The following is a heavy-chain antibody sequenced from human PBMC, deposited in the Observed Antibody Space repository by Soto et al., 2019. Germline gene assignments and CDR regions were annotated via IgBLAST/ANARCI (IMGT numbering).Heavy chain of an antibody. CDR1: GFTVGRYD. D-gene: IGHD5-12*01. Sequence: QLVESGGGLFQAGGSTRLSCLVSGFTVGRYDMAWVRQAPGKGLEWASIIQSGGATYYPDSAQGRFTISRDNPKNTVYLQMNSLRVEDTGVYSSVRVLYDSGVVDFWGQGTLVTVSS. CDR3: VRVLYDSGVVDF. V-gene: IGHV3-53*01. J-gene: IGHJ4*02. CDR2: IQSGGAT.